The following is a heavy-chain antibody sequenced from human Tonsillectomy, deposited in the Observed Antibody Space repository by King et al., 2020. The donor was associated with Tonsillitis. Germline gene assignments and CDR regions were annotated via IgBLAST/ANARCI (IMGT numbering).Heavy chain of an antibody. D-gene: IGHD6-13*01. CDR3: ARDSSSGYTTDYFDY. J-gene: IGHJ4*02. CDR1: GFTFSSYG. Sequence: VQLVESGGGVVQPGRSLRLSCAASGFTFSSYGMHWVRQAPGQGLEWVAVIWYDGSNKYYTDSVKGRFTISRDNSKNTLYLQMNSLRAEDTAVYYCARDSSSGYTTDYFDYWGQGTLVTVSS. CDR2: IWYDGSNK. V-gene: IGHV3-33*08.